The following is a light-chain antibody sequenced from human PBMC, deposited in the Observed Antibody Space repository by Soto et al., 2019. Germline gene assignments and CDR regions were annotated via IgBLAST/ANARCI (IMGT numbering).Light chain of an antibody. J-gene: IGKJ3*01. CDR1: QDIGTD. V-gene: IGKV1-9*01. Sequence: ASVADRVTITCRASQDIGTDLAWYQQKPGKAPKLLIYAASTLQSGVPSRFSGSGSGTEFTLTISSLQPEEFATYDCQQLNSYPPTVGPGTKVEI. CDR2: AAS. CDR3: QQLNSYPPT.